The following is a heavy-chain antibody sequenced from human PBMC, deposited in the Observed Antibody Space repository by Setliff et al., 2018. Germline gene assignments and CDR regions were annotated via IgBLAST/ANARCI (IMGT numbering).Heavy chain of an antibody. CDR1: GFIFNNFW. Sequence: PGGSLRLSCSASGFIFNNFWMSWVRQAPGKGLEWVAVISFDGSNESYTDSVKGRFTISRDNSENTLYLQMNSLRADDTAVYYCARPTSAGRRWYMDVWGTGTTVTVSS. D-gene: IGHD1-26*01. CDR3: ARPTSAGRRWYMDV. J-gene: IGHJ6*03. CDR2: ISFDGSNE. V-gene: IGHV3-30*10.